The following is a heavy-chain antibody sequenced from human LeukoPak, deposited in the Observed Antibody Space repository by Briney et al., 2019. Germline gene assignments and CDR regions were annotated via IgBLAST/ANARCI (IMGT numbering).Heavy chain of an antibody. CDR3: ARGHGGYCSSTSCSPTGYYFDY. D-gene: IGHD2-2*01. CDR2: INHSGST. V-gene: IGHV4-34*01. Sequence: PSETLSLTCAGYGGSFSGYYWSWIRQPPGKGLEWIGEINHSGSTNYNPSLKSRVTISVDTSKNQFSLKLSSVTAADTAVYYCARGHGGYCSSTSCSPTGYYFDYWGQGTLVTVSS. CDR1: GGSFSGYY. J-gene: IGHJ4*02.